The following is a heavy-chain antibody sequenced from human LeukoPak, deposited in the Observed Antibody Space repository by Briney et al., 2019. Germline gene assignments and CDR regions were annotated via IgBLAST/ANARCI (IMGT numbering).Heavy chain of an antibody. Sequence: GESLKISCKGSGYSFNSYWIGWVRQMPGKGLEWMGIIYPGGSDTDTRYSPSFQGQVTISVDKSISTAYLQWSSLKASDTAMYYCAKTYYYGSGSPADAFDFWGQGTMVTVSS. CDR2: IYPGGSDTDT. CDR3: AKTYYYGSGSPADAFDF. V-gene: IGHV5-51*01. CDR1: GYSFNSYW. J-gene: IGHJ3*01. D-gene: IGHD3-10*01.